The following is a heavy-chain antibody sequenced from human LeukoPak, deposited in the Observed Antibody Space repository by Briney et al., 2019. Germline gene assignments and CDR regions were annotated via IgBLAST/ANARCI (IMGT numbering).Heavy chain of an antibody. CDR2: IYTSGRT. Sequence: SQTLSLTCTVSGGSISSGSYYWSWIRQPAGKGLQWIGRIYTSGRTNYNSSLKSRVTISVDTSKNQFSLNLSSVTAADTAVYYCARARSIFEVARGAFDIWGQGTMVTVSS. CDR3: ARARSIFEVARGAFDI. CDR1: GGSISSGSYY. J-gene: IGHJ3*02. V-gene: IGHV4-61*02. D-gene: IGHD3-3*01.